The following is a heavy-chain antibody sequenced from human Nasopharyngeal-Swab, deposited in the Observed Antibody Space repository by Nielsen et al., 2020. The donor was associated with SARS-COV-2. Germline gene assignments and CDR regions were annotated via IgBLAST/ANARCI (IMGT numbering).Heavy chain of an antibody. D-gene: IGHD4-17*01. J-gene: IGHJ6*02. CDR3: ARGSDYDYYYYGMDV. V-gene: IGHV1-69*01. CDR2: IIPIFGTA. Sequence: WERQAPGHGLEWMGGIIPIFGTANYAQKFQGRVTITADESTSTAYMELSSLRSEDTAVYYCARGSDYDYYYYGMDVWGQGTTVTVSS.